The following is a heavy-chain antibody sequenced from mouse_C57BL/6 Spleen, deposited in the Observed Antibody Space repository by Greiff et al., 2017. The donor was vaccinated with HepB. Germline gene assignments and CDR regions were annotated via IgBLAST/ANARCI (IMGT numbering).Heavy chain of an antibody. CDR1: GFTFSSYA. CDR3: AREENYKGAMDY. Sequence: EVQVVESGGGLVKPGGSLKLSCAASGFTFSSYAMSWVRQTPEKRLEWVATISDGGSYTYYPDNVKGRFTISRDNAKNNLYLQMSHLKSEDTAMYYCAREENYKGAMDYWGQGTSVTVSS. J-gene: IGHJ4*01. V-gene: IGHV5-4*01. D-gene: IGHD2-12*01. CDR2: ISDGGSYT.